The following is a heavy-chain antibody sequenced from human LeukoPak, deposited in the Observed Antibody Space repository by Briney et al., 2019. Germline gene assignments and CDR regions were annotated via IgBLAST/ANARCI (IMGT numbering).Heavy chain of an antibody. CDR2: INHSGST. D-gene: IGHD3-10*01. Sequence: SETLSLTCAVYGGSFSGYYWSWIRQPPGKGLEWIGEINHSGSTNYNPSLKSRVTISVDTSKNQFSLKLSSVTAADTAVYYCARGLHDYYGSGSYAWFDPWGQGTLVTVSS. J-gene: IGHJ5*02. V-gene: IGHV4-34*01. CDR1: GGSFSGYY. CDR3: ARGLHDYYGSGSYAWFDP.